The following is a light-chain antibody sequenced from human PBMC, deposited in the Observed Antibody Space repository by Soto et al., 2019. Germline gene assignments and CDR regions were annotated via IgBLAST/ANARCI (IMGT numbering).Light chain of an antibody. V-gene: IGKV1D-13*01. J-gene: IGKJ5*01. Sequence: AIQLTQSPSSLSASVGDRVTINCRASQGISSALAWYQQKPGKAPKLLIYDASSLDSGVPSRFSGSGSGTDVTLTISSLQPEDFATYYCQQFNNYPITFGQGTRLEIK. CDR2: DAS. CDR3: QQFNNYPIT. CDR1: QGISSA.